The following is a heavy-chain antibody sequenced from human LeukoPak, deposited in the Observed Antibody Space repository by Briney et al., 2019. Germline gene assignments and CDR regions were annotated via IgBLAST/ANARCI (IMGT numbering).Heavy chain of an antibody. CDR2: IYYSGST. Sequence: SETLSLTCTVSGGSISSYYWSWIRQPPGKGLEWIGYIYYSGSTNYNPSLKSRVTISVDTSKNQFSLKLSSVTAADTAVYYCARHEGPPYYDSSGYSRADLAFDIWGQGTMLTVSS. CDR1: GGSISSYY. J-gene: IGHJ3*02. D-gene: IGHD3-22*01. CDR3: ARHEGPPYYDSSGYSRADLAFDI. V-gene: IGHV4-59*08.